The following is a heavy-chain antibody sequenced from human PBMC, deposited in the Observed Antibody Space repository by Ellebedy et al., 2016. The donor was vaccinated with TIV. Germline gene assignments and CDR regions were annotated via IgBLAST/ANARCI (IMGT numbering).Heavy chain of an antibody. J-gene: IGHJ2*01. V-gene: IGHV1-69*04. CDR1: GGTFSSYA. CDR2: IIPILGIA. CDR3: ARALPEYYDFWSGSWYFDL. Sequence: AASVKVSCKASGGTFSSYAISWVRQAPGQGLEWMGRIIPILGIANYAQKFQGRVTITADKSTSTAYMELSSLRSEDTAVYYCARALPEYYDFWSGSWYFDLWGRGTLVTVSS. D-gene: IGHD3-3*01.